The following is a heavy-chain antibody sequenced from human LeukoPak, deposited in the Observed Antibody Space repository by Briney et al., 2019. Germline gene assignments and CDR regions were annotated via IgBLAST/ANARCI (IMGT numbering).Heavy chain of an antibody. CDR2: IWYDGSNK. J-gene: IGHJ4*01. V-gene: IGHV3-33*01. Sequence: PGRSLRLSCAASGLTFSSYGMHWVRQAPGKGLEWVAVIWYDGSNKYYADSVKGRFTISRDNSKNTLYLQMNSLRAEDTAVYYCARPARIAVAGTLDYWGHGTLVTVSS. D-gene: IGHD6-19*01. CDR3: ARPARIAVAGTLDY. CDR1: GLTFSSYG.